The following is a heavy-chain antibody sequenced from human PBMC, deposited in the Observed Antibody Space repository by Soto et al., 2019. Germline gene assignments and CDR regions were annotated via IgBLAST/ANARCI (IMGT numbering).Heavy chain of an antibody. J-gene: IGHJ3*01. V-gene: IGHV4-59*01. D-gene: IGHD2-21*02. Sequence: QVQPEESGPGLVKPSETLSLTCTVSGGSITKSYWSWIRQPPGKGLEWIGYISDSGNTNYNPPLKSRVNXXQXTXXNQFHPKPGPVNSSDTATYYSARDDEGGDWDAVYLWGQRRNVPVSS. CDR2: ISDSGNT. CDR3: ARDDEGGDWDAVYL. CDR1: GGSITKSY.